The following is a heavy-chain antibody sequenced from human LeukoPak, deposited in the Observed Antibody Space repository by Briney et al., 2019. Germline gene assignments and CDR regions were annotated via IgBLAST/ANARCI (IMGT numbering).Heavy chain of an antibody. CDR3: AGGTKNYNNYVLLDV. V-gene: IGHV4-4*07. CDR2: IYSSGST. CDR1: GGSISGYS. J-gene: IGHJ6*02. D-gene: IGHD4-4*01. Sequence: SETLSLTCTVSGGSISGYSWSWIRQPAGKELEWIGRIYSSGSTNYNPSLKGRVTMSIDTSKKQFSLILSSVSAADTAVYYCAGGTKNYNNYVLLDVWGQGTTVTVSS.